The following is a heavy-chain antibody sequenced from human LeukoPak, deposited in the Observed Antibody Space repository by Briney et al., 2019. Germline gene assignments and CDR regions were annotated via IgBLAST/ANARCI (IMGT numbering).Heavy chain of an antibody. CDR2: IYHSGST. J-gene: IGHJ4*02. CDR3: ARSRTLPRFTYCGGDCYPFDY. V-gene: IGHV4-38-2*02. CDR1: GYSISSGYY. Sequence: PSETLSLTCTVSGYSISSGYYWGWIRQPPGKGLEWIGSIYHSGSTNYNPSLKSRVTISVDTSKNQFSLKLSSVTAADTAVYYCARSRTLPRFTYCGGDCYPFDYWGQGTLVTVSS. D-gene: IGHD2-21*02.